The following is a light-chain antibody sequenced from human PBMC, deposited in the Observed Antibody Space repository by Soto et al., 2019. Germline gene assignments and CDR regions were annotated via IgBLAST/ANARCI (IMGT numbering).Light chain of an antibody. CDR2: KAS. Sequence: DIQMTQSPSTQSAFVGDRVAITCRASQSISHWLAWYQQKPGKAPKILIYKASTLQSGVPSRFSGSGSGTEFTLTISSLQPADLATYYCQQYLAFPLTFGGGTKVEIK. CDR3: QQYLAFPLT. CDR1: QSISHW. J-gene: IGKJ4*01. V-gene: IGKV1-5*03.